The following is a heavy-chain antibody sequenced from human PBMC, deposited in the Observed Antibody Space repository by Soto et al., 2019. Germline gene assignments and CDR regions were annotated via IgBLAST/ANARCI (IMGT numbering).Heavy chain of an antibody. D-gene: IGHD3-10*01. CDR1: GGTFSSYA. V-gene: IGHV1-69*01. Sequence: QVQLVQSGAEVKKPGSSVKVSCKASGGTFSSYAISWVRQAPGQGLEWMGGIIPIFGTANYAQKFQGRVTIPADQSTRTANRELRSRRSEDTAVNSGGGGGGGFGRFDYWGQGTLVTVSS. CDR3: GGGGGGFGRFDY. CDR2: IIPIFGTA. J-gene: IGHJ4*02.